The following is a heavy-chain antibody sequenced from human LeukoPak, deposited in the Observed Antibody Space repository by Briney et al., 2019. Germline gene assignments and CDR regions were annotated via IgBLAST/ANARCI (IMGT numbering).Heavy chain of an antibody. Sequence: AGGSLRLSCAASGFTFSSYSMNWVRQAPGKGLEWVSSISSSSSYIYYADSVKGRFTISRDNAKNSLYLQMNSLRAEDTAVYHCARVTTTVLYGDWGQGTLVTVSS. CDR2: ISSSSSYI. V-gene: IGHV3-21*01. J-gene: IGHJ4*02. D-gene: IGHD4-17*01. CDR3: ARVTTTVLYGD. CDR1: GFTFSSYS.